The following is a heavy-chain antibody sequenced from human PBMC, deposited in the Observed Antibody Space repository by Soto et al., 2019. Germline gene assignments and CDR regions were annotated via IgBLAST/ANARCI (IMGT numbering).Heavy chain of an antibody. CDR1: GFTFSSYA. CDR2: ISGSGGST. V-gene: IGHV3-23*01. D-gene: IGHD6-13*01. Sequence: GGSLRLSCAASGFTFSSYAMSWVRQAPGKGLEWVSAISGSGGSTYYADSVKGRFTISRDNSKNTLYPQMNSLRAEDTAVYYCAKFGQQLVLYYFDYWGQGTLVTVSS. CDR3: AKFGQQLVLYYFDY. J-gene: IGHJ4*02.